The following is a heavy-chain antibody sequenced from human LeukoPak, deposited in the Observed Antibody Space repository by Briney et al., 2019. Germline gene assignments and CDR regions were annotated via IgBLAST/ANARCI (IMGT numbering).Heavy chain of an antibody. CDR3: ARGSDSSNYYYYYYGMDV. D-gene: IGHD6-13*01. CDR2: ISRSGSTR. CDR1: GFTFSACE. V-gene: IGHV3-48*03. J-gene: IGHJ6*02. Sequence: PGGSLRLSCAISGFTFSACELTRVRQAPGKGLEWVSYISRSGSTRYYADSVKGRFTISRDNAKNTVYLQMNSLRADDTAVYSCARGSDSSNYYYYYYGMDVWGQGTTVTVSS.